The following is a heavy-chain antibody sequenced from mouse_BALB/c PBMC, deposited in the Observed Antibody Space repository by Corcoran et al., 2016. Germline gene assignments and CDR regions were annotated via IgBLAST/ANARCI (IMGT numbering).Heavy chain of an antibody. Sequence: LVKTGASVKISCKASGYSFTGYYMHWVKQSHGKSLEWIGYISCYNGATSYNQKFKGKATFTVDTSSSTAYMQFNSLTSVDSAVYYCARGDYYGSRDAMDYWGQGTSVTVSS. D-gene: IGHD1-1*01. CDR2: ISCYNGAT. J-gene: IGHJ4*01. V-gene: IGHV1S34*01. CDR1: GYSFTGYY. CDR3: ARGDYYGSRDAMDY.